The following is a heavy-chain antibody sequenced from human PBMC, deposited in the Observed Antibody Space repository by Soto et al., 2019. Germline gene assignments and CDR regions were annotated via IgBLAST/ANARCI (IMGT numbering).Heavy chain of an antibody. CDR3: ATITAYCSGGSCYSGELGY. Sequence: ASVKVSCKVSGYTLTELSMHWVRQAPGKGLEWMGGFDPEDGETIYAQKFQGRVTMTEDTSTDTAYMELSSLRSEDTAVYYCATITAYCSGGSCYSGELGYWGQGTLVPVSS. D-gene: IGHD2-15*01. J-gene: IGHJ4*02. V-gene: IGHV1-24*01. CDR2: FDPEDGET. CDR1: GYTLTELS.